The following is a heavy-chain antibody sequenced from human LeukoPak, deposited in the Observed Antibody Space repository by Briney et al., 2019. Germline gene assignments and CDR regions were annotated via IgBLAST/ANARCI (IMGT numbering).Heavy chain of an antibody. CDR3: ARGGGSYLGALDI. Sequence: GGSLRLSCAASGFTFSSYSMNWVRQAPGKGLEWVSSISSSSSYIYYADSVKGRFTISRDNAKNSLYLQMNSLRAEDTAVYYCARGGGSYLGALDIWGQGTMVTVSS. J-gene: IGHJ3*02. D-gene: IGHD1-26*01. V-gene: IGHV3-21*01. CDR1: GFTFSSYS. CDR2: ISSSSSYI.